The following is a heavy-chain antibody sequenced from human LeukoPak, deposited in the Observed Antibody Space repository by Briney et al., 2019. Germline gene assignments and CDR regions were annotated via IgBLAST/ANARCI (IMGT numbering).Heavy chain of an antibody. CDR3: AREGSVSSSPDFDY. CDR2: ISSSSSYI. V-gene: IGHV3-21*01. J-gene: IGHJ4*02. Sequence: GGSLRLSCAASGFTFSSYSMNWVRQAPGKGLEWVSSISSSSSYIHYADSAKGRFTISRDNAKNSLYLQMNSLRAEDTAVYYCAREGSVSSSPDFDYWGQGTLVTVSS. D-gene: IGHD6-6*01. CDR1: GFTFSSYS.